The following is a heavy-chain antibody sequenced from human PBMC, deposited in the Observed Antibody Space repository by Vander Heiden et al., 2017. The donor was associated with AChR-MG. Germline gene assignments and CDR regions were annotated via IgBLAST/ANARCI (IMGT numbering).Heavy chain of an antibody. V-gene: IGHV1-3*01. CDR3: ARRTDSSGYDY. CDR2: INAGNGNT. D-gene: IGHD3-22*01. CDR1: GYTFTSYA. J-gene: IGHJ4*02. Sequence: QVQLVQSGAEVTKPGASVKVSCEASGYTFTSYAMHWVRQAPGQRLEWRGWINAGNGNTKEAQKFQGRGTITRDTAASTAYMEMSRMRSEDTDVYDGARRTDSSGYDYWGQGTLVTVSS.